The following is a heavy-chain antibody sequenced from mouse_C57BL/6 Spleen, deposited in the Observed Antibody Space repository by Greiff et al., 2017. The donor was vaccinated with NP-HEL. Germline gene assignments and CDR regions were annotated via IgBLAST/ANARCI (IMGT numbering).Heavy chain of an antibody. Sequence: EVMLVESGGGLVKPGGSLKLSCAASGFTFSDYGMHWVRQAPEKGLEWVAYISSGRSTIYYADTVKGRFTISSDNAKYTLFLQMTRLRSEDTAMYYCARGTRYYGSSYYFDYWGQGTTLTVSS. J-gene: IGHJ2*01. D-gene: IGHD1-1*01. CDR3: ARGTRYYGSSYYFDY. CDR2: ISSGRSTI. V-gene: IGHV5-17*01. CDR1: GFTFSDYG.